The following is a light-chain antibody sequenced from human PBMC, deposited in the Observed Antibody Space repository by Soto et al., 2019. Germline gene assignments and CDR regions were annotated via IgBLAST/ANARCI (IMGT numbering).Light chain of an antibody. CDR2: DVT. CDR1: SSDVGGYNY. CDR3: SSYTTSSTVL. Sequence: QSALTQPASVSGSPGQSITISCAGTSSDVGGYNYVSWYQQHPGKAPKLMIYDVTDRPSGVSNRFSGSQSGNTASLTISGLQAGDEADYYCSSYTTSSTVLFGGWTKLTV. J-gene: IGLJ2*01. V-gene: IGLV2-14*03.